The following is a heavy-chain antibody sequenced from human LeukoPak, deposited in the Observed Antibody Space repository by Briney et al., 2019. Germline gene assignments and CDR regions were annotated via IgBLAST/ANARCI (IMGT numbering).Heavy chain of an antibody. V-gene: IGHV3-23*01. CDR1: GFTFSSYA. Sequence: GSLRLSCAASGFTFSSYAMSWVRQAPGKGLEWVSAVSGSGGSTYYADSVKGRFTISRDNSKNTLYLQMNSLRAEDTAVYYCAKIPTYYYGSGSGAFDIWGQGTMVTVSS. D-gene: IGHD3-10*01. CDR3: AKIPTYYYGSGSGAFDI. CDR2: VSGSGGST. J-gene: IGHJ3*02.